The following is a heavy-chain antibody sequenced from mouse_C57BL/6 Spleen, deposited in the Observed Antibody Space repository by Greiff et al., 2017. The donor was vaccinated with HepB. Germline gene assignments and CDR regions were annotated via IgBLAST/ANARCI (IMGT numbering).Heavy chain of an antibody. D-gene: IGHD1-1*01. V-gene: IGHV1-20*01. Sequence: DVHLVESGPELVKPGDSVKISCKASGYSFTGYFMNWVMQSHGKSLEWIGRINPYNGDTFYNQKFKGKATLTVDKSSSTAHMELRSLTSEDSAVYYCARSGSSPGAYWGQGTLVTVSA. CDR2: INPYNGDT. CDR3: ARSGSSPGAY. J-gene: IGHJ3*01. CDR1: GYSFTGYF.